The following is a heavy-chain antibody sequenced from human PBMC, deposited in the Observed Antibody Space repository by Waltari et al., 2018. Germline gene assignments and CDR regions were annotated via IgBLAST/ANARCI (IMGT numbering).Heavy chain of an antibody. CDR2: ISYIGAT. Sequence: QLQLRESGPGLVKPSETLSLRCSVSGVSITANRHYWGWIRQPPGQGREWIATISYIGATYYSPSLKSRVTLSRDTSKNQLSLKVDSVTAADTAVYYCATYIGASLGTAAFDVWGQGTMVTVSS. CDR1: GVSITANRHY. J-gene: IGHJ3*01. V-gene: IGHV4-39*01. CDR3: ATYIGASLGTAAFDV. D-gene: IGHD5-12*01.